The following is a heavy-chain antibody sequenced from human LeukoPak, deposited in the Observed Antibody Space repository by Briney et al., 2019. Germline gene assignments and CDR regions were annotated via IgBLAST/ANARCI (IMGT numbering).Heavy chain of an antibody. CDR1: GDSVSSNSAA. J-gene: IGHJ6*02. CDR2: TYYRSKWYN. D-gene: IGHD6-19*01. CDR3: AREYSSGWLRWDYYGMDV. Sequence: SQTLSLTCAISGDSVSSNSAAWNWIRQSPSRGLEWLGRTYYRSKWYNDYAVSVKSRITINPDTSKNQFSLQLNSVTPEDTAVYYCAREYSSGWLRWDYYGMDVWGQGTTVTVSS. V-gene: IGHV6-1*01.